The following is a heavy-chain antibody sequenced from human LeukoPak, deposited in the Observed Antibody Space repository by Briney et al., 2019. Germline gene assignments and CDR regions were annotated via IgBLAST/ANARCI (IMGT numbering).Heavy chain of an antibody. J-gene: IGHJ4*02. CDR1: GYTFTSYD. D-gene: IGHD3-22*01. V-gene: IGHV1-8*01. CDR3: ASATAPTYYYDSSGYVHFDY. CDR2: MNPNSGNT. Sequence: ASVKVSCKASGYTFTSYDINWVRQATGQGLEWMGWMNPNSGNTGYAQKFQGRVTMTRNTSISTAYMELSSLRSEDTAVYYCASATAPTYYYDSSGYVHFDYWGQGTLVTVSS.